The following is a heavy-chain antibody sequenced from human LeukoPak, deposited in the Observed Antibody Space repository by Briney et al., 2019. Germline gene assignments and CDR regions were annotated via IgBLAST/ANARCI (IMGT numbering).Heavy chain of an antibody. D-gene: IGHD6-19*01. Sequence: WXRQAPGXXXXWXGWINPNSGGTNYAQKFQGRVTMTRDTSISTAYMELSRLRSDDTAVYYCARSPGIAVAGPPNDYWGQGTLVTVSS. CDR3: ARSPGIAVAGPPNDY. V-gene: IGHV1-2*02. CDR2: INPNSGGT. J-gene: IGHJ4*02.